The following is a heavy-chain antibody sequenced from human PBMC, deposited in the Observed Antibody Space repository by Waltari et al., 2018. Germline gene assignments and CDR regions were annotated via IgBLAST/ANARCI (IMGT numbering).Heavy chain of an antibody. V-gene: IGHV3-7*01. D-gene: IGHD4-17*01. CDR3: VTGLTTVTAKDYFDH. CDR2: IKQDGSEK. J-gene: IGHJ4*02. CDR1: GMTFSNYW. Sequence: EVQLVESGGGSVQPGGSLRLSCAASGMTFSNYWMNWVRQAPGKGLEGVANIKQDGSEKNDVDSVEGRFSISRDNAQNSLYLQMNSLRAEDTAIYYCVTGLTTVTAKDYFDHWGQGALVTVS.